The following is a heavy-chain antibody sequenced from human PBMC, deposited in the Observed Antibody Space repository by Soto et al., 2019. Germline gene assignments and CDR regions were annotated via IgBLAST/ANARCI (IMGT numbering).Heavy chain of an antibody. V-gene: IGHV1-69*01. J-gene: IGHJ2*01. Sequence: QVQLVQSGAEVKKPGSSVKVSCKASGGTFSSDAFSWVRQAPGQGLEWMGGIIPIFASANYALNFQGRVTITADESTTTAYMELSSLRSDDTAVYYCARGRTSWYYDLWGRGTQLTVSS. CDR2: IIPIFASA. CDR3: ARGRTSWYYDL. CDR1: GGTFSSDA.